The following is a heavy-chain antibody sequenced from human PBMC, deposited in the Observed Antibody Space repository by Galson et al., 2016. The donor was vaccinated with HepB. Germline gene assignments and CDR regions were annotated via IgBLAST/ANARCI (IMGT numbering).Heavy chain of an antibody. V-gene: IGHV1-18*01. CDR3: ARDADWNLDY. J-gene: IGHJ4*02. Sequence: SVKVSCKASGYTFTSYGISWVRQAPGQGLGWMGWISTYSGNTNYGKRLQGRVTMTTDTSTSTAYMELRSLRSDDTAVYYCARDADWNLDYWGQGTLVTVSS. CDR2: ISTYSGNT. D-gene: IGHD1-1*01. CDR1: GYTFTSYG.